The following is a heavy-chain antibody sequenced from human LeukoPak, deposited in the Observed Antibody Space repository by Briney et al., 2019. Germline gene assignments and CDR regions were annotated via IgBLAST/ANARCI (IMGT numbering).Heavy chain of an antibody. Sequence: ASVKVSCKASGYTFTSYDIKWVRQATGQGLEWMGWMNPNGGNTGYAQKFQGRVTMTRNTSISTAYTELSSLRSEDTAVYYCARESFPLIRGATYYYFGLDVWGQGTTVPVSS. CDR1: GYTFTSYD. CDR3: ARESFPLIRGATYYYFGLDV. J-gene: IGHJ6*02. CDR2: MNPNGGNT. V-gene: IGHV1-8*01. D-gene: IGHD3-10*01.